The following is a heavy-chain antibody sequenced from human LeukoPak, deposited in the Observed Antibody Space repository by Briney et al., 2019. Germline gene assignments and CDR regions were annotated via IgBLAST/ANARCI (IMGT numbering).Heavy chain of an antibody. CDR1: GFTFSGYE. Sequence: GGSLRLSCAASGFTFSGYEMNWVRQGPGKGLEWVSYISISGSTIYYADSVKGRFTISRDNGKTALSLQMNSLRAEDTAVYYCVVHSATSCYWGQGTLVTVSS. J-gene: IGHJ4*02. D-gene: IGHD4-11*01. CDR3: VVHSATSCY. CDR2: ISISGSTI. V-gene: IGHV3-48*03.